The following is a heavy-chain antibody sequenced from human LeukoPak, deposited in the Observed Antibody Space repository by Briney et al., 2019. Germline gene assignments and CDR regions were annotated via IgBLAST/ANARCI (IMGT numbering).Heavy chain of an antibody. V-gene: IGHV3-23*01. D-gene: IGHD2-21*01. CDR2: ITGSGGNT. J-gene: IGHJ5*02. CDR3: ARSIQVNWFDP. Sequence: GGSLRLSCAASGCTFSSYAMSWVRQAPGKGLEWVSGITGSGGNTNYADSVKGRFTISRDNAKNSLYLQMNSLRAEDTAVYYCARSIQVNWFDPWGQGTLVTVSS. CDR1: GCTFSSYA.